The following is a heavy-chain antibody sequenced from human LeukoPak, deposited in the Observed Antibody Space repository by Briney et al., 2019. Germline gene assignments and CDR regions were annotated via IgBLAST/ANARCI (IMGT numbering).Heavy chain of an antibody. CDR1: GFTFSTYW. CDR2: ISSSSSYI. CDR3: ARLYDGSAYHADHFDY. Sequence: GGSLRLSCAASGFTFSTYWMTWVRQAPGKGLEWVSSISSSSSYIYYADSVKGRFTISRDNAKNSLYLQMNSLRAEDTAVYYCARLYDGSAYHADHFDYWGQGTLVIVSS. J-gene: IGHJ4*02. D-gene: IGHD3-22*01. V-gene: IGHV3-21*01.